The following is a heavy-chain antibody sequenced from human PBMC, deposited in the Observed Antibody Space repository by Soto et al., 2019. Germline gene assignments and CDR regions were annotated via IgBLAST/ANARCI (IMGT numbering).Heavy chain of an antibody. V-gene: IGHV6-1*01. CDR1: GDSVSSNSAA. CDR2: TYYRSKGYN. CDR3: ARGRRIAAASYFYGMDV. J-gene: IGHJ6*02. D-gene: IGHD6-13*01. Sequence: SQTLSLTCAISGDSVSSNSAAWNWIRQSPSRGLEWLGRTYYRSKGYNDYAVSVKSRITINPDTSKNQFSLQLNSVTPEDTAVYYCARGRRIAAASYFYGMDVWGQGTTVTVSS.